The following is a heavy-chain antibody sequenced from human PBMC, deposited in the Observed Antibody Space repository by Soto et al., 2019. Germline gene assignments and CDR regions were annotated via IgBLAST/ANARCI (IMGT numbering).Heavy chain of an antibody. CDR2: ISAYNGNT. Sequence: QVQLVQSGAEVKKPGASVKVSCKASGYTFTSYGISWVRQAPGQGLEWMGWISAYNGNTNYAQKLQGRVTMTTDTSTSTANMELRSLRSDDTAVYYCARDHGSGTVLWFGGLGYYYGMDVWGQGTTVTVSS. D-gene: IGHD3-10*01. CDR3: ARDHGSGTVLWFGGLGYYYGMDV. J-gene: IGHJ6*02. V-gene: IGHV1-18*01. CDR1: GYTFTSYG.